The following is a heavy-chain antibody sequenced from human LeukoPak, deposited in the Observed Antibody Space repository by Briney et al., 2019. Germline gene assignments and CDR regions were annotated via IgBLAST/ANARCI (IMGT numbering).Heavy chain of an antibody. CDR1: GDSISSGSYY. D-gene: IGHD2-15*01. CDR2: INHSGST. Sequence: SQTLSLTCTVSGDSISSGSYYWRWIRQPPGKGLEWIGEINHSGSTNYNPSLKSRVTISVDTSKNQFSLKLSSVTAADTAVYYCARGRSPVVPATSDFDYWGQGTLVTVSS. CDR3: ARGRSPVVPATSDFDY. J-gene: IGHJ4*02. V-gene: IGHV4-39*07.